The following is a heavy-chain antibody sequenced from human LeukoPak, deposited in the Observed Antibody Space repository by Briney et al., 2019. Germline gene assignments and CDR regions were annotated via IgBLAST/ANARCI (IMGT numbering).Heavy chain of an antibody. D-gene: IGHD5-18*01. J-gene: IGHJ3*02. CDR2: IRYDGSNK. CDR3: ARETPTVDTAMVSDAFDI. CDR1: GFTFSSYG. Sequence: PGGSLRLSCAASGFTFSSYGMHWVRQAPGKGLEWVVFIRYDGSNKYYADSVKGRFTISRDNSKNTLYLQMNSLRAEDTAVYYCARETPTVDTAMVSDAFDIWGQGTMVTVSS. V-gene: IGHV3-30*02.